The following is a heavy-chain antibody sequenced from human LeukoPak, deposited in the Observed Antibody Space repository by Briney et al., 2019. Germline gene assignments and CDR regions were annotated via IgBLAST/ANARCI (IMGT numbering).Heavy chain of an antibody. J-gene: IGHJ4*02. Sequence: GSLRLSCAASGFTXSSSYMSWVRQAPGKGLEWVSVIYSGGSTYYADSVKGRFTISRHNSKNTLYLQMNSLRAEDTAVYYCARATYYYDSSGYYYGPYYFDYWGQGTLVTVSS. CDR2: IYSGGST. CDR3: ARATYYYDSSGYYYGPYYFDY. D-gene: IGHD3-22*01. CDR1: GFTXSSSY. V-gene: IGHV3-53*04.